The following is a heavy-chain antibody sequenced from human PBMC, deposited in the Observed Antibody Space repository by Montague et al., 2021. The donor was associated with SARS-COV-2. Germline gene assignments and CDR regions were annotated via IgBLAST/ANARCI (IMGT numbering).Heavy chain of an antibody. CDR1: GGSISNYY. CDR3: ARESGYTSGSRYYSLMDA. D-gene: IGHD6-19*01. CDR2: LYTSGNT. J-gene: IGHJ6*02. V-gene: IGHV4-4*07. Sequence: SETLSLTCTVYGGSISNYYWTWIRQPAGKGLEWIGQLYTSGNTTYNPSLKSRVTISVDTSRNQFSLNVTSVTAADTAIYYCARESGYTSGSRYYSLMDAWGQGTPVIVS.